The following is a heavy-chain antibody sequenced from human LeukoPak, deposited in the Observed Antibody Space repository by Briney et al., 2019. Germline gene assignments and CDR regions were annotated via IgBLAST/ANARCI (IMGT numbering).Heavy chain of an antibody. CDR2: IYHSGST. D-gene: IGHD3-10*01. CDR1: GGSISSGGYS. J-gene: IGHJ5*02. V-gene: IGHV4-30-2*01. CDR3: ARVSRVSYYGSGSYNWFDP. Sequence: SQTLSLTCAVSGGSISSGGYSWSWIRQPPGKGLEWIGYIYHSGSTYYNPSLKSRVTISVDRSKNQFSLKLSSVTAADTAVYYCARVSRVSYYGSGSYNWFDPWGQGTLVTVSS.